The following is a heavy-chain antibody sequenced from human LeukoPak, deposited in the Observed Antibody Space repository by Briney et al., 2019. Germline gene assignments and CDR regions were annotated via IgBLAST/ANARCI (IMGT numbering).Heavy chain of an antibody. D-gene: IGHD2-2*03. J-gene: IGHJ6*03. Sequence: GGSLRLSCAASGFTFSSYWMSWVCQAPGKGLEWVANIKQDGSEKYYVDSVKGRFTISRDNAKNSLYLQMNSLRAEDTAVYYCARDDLDIVVVPAAMRYYYYYYMDVWGKGTTVTVSS. V-gene: IGHV3-7*01. CDR3: ARDDLDIVVVPAAMRYYYYYYMDV. CDR2: IKQDGSEK. CDR1: GFTFSSYW.